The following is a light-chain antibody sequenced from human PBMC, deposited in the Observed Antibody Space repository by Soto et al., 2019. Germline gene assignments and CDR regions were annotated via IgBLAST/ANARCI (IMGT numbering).Light chain of an antibody. CDR1: QSISSW. CDR2: DAS. V-gene: IGKV1-5*01. Sequence: DIQMTQSPSTLSASVGDRVTLTCRASQSISSWLAWYQQKPGKAPKLLIYDASSVASGVPSRFSGSGSVTEFTLTISSLQPDDFAAYYCQRYNSYLYTFGQGTKLEIK. J-gene: IGKJ2*01. CDR3: QRYNSYLYT.